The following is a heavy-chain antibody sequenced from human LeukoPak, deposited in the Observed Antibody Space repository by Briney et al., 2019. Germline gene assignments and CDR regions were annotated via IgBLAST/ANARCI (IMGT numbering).Heavy chain of an antibody. CDR3: ARGPQASYYYDSRGIYYMDV. Sequence: GGSLRLSCAASGFTFSSYWMSWVRQAPGKGLEWVANIKQDGSEKYYVDSVKGRFTISRDNAKNSLYLQMNSLRAEDTAVYYCARGPQASYYYDSRGIYYMDVWGKGTTVTVSS. CDR2: IKQDGSEK. V-gene: IGHV3-7*01. CDR1: GFTFSSYW. D-gene: IGHD3-22*01. J-gene: IGHJ6*03.